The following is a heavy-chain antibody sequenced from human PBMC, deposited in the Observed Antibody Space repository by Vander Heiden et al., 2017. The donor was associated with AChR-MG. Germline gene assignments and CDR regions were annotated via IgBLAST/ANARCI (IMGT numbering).Heavy chain of an antibody. J-gene: IGHJ4*02. V-gene: IGHV4-61*02. CDR1: GGSISSGSYY. Sequence: QVQLQESGPGLVKPSQTLSLTCTVSGGSISSGSYYWSWIRQPAGKGLEWIGRIYTSGSTNYNPSLKSRVTISVDTSKNQFSLKLSSVTAADTAVYYCAREGRAAAGRVDYWGQGTLVTVSS. CDR3: AREGRAAAGRVDY. D-gene: IGHD6-13*01. CDR2: IYTSGST.